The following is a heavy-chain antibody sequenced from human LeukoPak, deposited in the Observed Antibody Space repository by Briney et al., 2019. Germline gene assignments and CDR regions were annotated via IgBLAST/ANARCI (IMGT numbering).Heavy chain of an antibody. CDR1: GYTFTSYG. J-gene: IGHJ4*02. D-gene: IGHD3-22*01. V-gene: IGHV1-18*01. Sequence: ASVKVSCKASGYTFTSYGISWVRQAPGQGLEWMGWISAYNGNTNYAQKLQGRVTMTTDTSTSTAYMELRSLRSDDTAVYYCAREVEDSSGYYYPRIYYFDYWGQGTLVTVSS. CDR2: ISAYNGNT. CDR3: AREVEDSSGYYYPRIYYFDY.